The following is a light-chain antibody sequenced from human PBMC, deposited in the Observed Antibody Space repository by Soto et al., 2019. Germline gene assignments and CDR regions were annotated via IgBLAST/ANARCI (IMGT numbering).Light chain of an antibody. CDR3: QQYGGAPYT. J-gene: IGKJ2*01. CDR2: TAS. V-gene: IGKV3-20*01. Sequence: EIVLTQSPGTLSLSPGDRATLSCRTSQTLSSSYLAWYQQKPGQAPRLLIHTASSRATGIPDRFSGGGSGTDFTLTISRLEPEDFAVYYCQQYGGAPYTFGQGTKLEIK. CDR1: QTLSSSY.